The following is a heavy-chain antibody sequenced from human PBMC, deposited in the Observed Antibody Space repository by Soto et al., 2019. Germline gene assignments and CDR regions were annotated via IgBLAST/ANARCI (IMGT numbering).Heavy chain of an antibody. CDR3: TGDYGSGSYRFDY. CDR2: VYNSGST. J-gene: IGHJ4*02. V-gene: IGHV4-59*01. D-gene: IGHD3-10*01. Sequence: QVRLQESGPGLVKPSETLSLTCTVSGDSFSSYSWSWIRQPPGKGLEWIGYVYNSGSTTYNPSLKSRLTMSVDTSRNQISLKLSSVTAADTAIYYCTGDYGSGSYRFDYWGQGTLVTVSS. CDR1: GDSFSSYS.